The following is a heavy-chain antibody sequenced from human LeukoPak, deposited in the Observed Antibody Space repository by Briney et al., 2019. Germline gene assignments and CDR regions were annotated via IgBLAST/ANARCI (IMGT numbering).Heavy chain of an antibody. CDR3: AKSTYWSNPYYFDY. Sequence: PGGSLRLSCAASGFTFSNYAMSWVRQAPGKGLEWVSAVSGSGGSTYYADSVKGRFTISRDNSKNTLYLRMNSLRADDTAVYYCAKSTYWSNPYYFDYWGQGTLVTVSS. V-gene: IGHV3-23*01. D-gene: IGHD2-2*01. J-gene: IGHJ4*02. CDR1: GFTFSNYA. CDR2: VSGSGGST.